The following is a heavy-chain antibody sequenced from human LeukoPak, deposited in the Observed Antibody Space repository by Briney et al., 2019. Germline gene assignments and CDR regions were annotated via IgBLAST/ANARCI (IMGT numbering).Heavy chain of an antibody. V-gene: IGHV4-34*01. CDR2: INHSGST. CDR3: ARLILWFGELLPD. D-gene: IGHD3-10*01. CDR1: GGSFSGYY. J-gene: IGHJ4*02. Sequence: SETLSLTCAVYGGSFSGYYWSWIRQPPGKGPEWIGEINHSGSTNYNPSLKSRVTISVDTSKNQFSLKLSSVTAADTAVYYCARLILWFGELLPDWGQGTLVTVSS.